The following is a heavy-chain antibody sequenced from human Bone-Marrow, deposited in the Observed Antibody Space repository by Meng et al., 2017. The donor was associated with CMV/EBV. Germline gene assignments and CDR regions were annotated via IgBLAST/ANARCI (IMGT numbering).Heavy chain of an antibody. CDR1: GYTFTSYY. V-gene: IGHV1-2*02. CDR3: ARSEGYYYGMDV. CDR2: INPNSGGT. J-gene: IGHJ6*02. Sequence: ASVKVSCKASGYTFTSYYMHWVRQAPGQGLEWMGWINPNSGGTNYAQKFQGRVTMTRDTSISTAYMELSRLRSDDTAVYYCARSEGYYYGMDVWGQGTTVTVSS.